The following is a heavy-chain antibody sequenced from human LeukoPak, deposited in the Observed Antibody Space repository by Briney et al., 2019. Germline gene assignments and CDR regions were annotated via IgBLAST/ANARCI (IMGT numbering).Heavy chain of an antibody. CDR3: ARSPYPPRPYSSGWCSYYYYYMDV. V-gene: IGHV4-4*07. D-gene: IGHD6-19*01. CDR1: GGSISSYY. J-gene: IGHJ6*03. CDR2: IYTSGST. Sequence: SETLSLTCTVSGGSISSYYWSWIRQPAGKGLEWIGRIYTSGSTNYNPSLKSRVTMSVDTSKNQFSLKLSSVTAADTAVYYCARSPYPPRPYSSGWCSYYYYYMDVWGKGTTVTISS.